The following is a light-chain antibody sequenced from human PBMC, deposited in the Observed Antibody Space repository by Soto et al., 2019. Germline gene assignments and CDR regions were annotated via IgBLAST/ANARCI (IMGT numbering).Light chain of an antibody. CDR1: QNIIFY. Sequence: DIQMTQSPSSLSASVGDRVTITCRASQNIIFYLNWYQQKPGKAPKLLIYAASNLQSGVPSRFSGSGSATEFTLTISSLQPDDFATYYCQQYNNYWTFGQGTRVEIK. J-gene: IGKJ1*01. V-gene: IGKV1-39*01. CDR2: AAS. CDR3: QQYNNYWT.